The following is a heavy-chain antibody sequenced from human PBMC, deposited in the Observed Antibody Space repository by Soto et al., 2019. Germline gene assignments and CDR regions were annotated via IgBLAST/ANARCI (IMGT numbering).Heavy chain of an antibody. CDR3: ERYRSEAVAGYTLDN. D-gene: IGHD1-1*01. V-gene: IGHV4-59*01. Sequence: PSETLSLTCTVSGGSISSNYWTWIRQPPGKGLEWIGYVYNSGSTNYNPSLKSRVTISEDTSKSQFSLKVNSMTAADTAAYYCERYRSEAVAGYTLDNWGQGILVTVYS. J-gene: IGHJ4*02. CDR1: GGSISSNY. CDR2: VYNSGST.